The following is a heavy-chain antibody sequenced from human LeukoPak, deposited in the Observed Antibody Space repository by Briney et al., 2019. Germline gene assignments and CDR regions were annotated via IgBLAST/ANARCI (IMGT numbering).Heavy chain of an antibody. V-gene: IGHV1-8*01. J-gene: IGHJ6*02. Sequence: ASVKVSCTASGYTFTSYDINWVRQATGQGLEWMGWMNPNSGNTAYAQKFQGRVTMTRNTSISTAYMELSSLRSGDTAVYYCARGGTMVRGVITYYHSAMEVWGQGATVTVSS. D-gene: IGHD3-10*01. CDR2: MNPNSGNT. CDR1: GYTFTSYD. CDR3: ARGGTMVRGVITYYHSAMEV.